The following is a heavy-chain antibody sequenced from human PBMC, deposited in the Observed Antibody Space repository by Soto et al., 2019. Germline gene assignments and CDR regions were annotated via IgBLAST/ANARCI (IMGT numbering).Heavy chain of an antibody. D-gene: IGHD3-10*01. CDR1: GFTFSSYS. Sequence: GGSLRLSCAASGFTFSSYSMNWVRQAPGKGLEWVSSISSSSSYIYYADSVKGRFTISRDNAKNSLYLQMNSLRAEDTAVYYCAREEDLYRMVRGVIGAFDIWGQGTMVTVSS. CDR2: ISSSSSYI. J-gene: IGHJ3*02. V-gene: IGHV3-21*01. CDR3: AREEDLYRMVRGVIGAFDI.